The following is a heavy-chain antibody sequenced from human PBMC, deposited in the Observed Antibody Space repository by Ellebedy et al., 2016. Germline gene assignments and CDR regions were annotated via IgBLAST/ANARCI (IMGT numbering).Heavy chain of an antibody. D-gene: IGHD6-19*01. CDR1: GYTFTSYY. CDR3: ARDVGSSGWDDGRGDWFDP. CDR2: INPSGGST. J-gene: IGHJ5*02. Sequence: ASVKVSCKASGYTFTSYYMHWVRQAPGQGLEWMGIINPSGGSTSYAQKFQGRVTMTRDTSTSTVYMELSSLRSEDTAVYYCARDVGSSGWDDGRGDWFDPWGQGTLVTVSS. V-gene: IGHV1-46*01.